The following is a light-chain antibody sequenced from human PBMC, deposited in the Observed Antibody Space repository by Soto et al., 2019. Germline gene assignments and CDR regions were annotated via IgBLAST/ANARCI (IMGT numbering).Light chain of an antibody. CDR3: QQHNAYSGLG. V-gene: IGKV1-5*01. J-gene: IGKJ4*01. CDR2: DAS. CDR1: QNISTW. Sequence: DIQLTQSPSTLSASVGDRVTITCRASQNISTWLAWYQQKPGQAPKLLIYDASSLKSGVPSRLSGSGSGTEFTLTISSLQPDDFASYDCQQHNAYSGLGFGGGTRVEVK.